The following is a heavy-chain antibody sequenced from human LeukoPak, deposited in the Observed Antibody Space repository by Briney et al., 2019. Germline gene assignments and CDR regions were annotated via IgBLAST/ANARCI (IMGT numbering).Heavy chain of an antibody. CDR3: ASNSGSYWPAMDV. D-gene: IGHD1-26*01. Sequence: HPGGSLRLSCAASGFIVSSNYMSWVRQAPGKGLEWVSVIYSGGSTYYADSVKGRFTISRHNSKNTLYLQMNSLRAEDTAVYYCASNSGSYWPAMDVWGQGTTVTVSS. J-gene: IGHJ6*02. CDR2: IYSGGST. V-gene: IGHV3-53*04. CDR1: GFIVSSNY.